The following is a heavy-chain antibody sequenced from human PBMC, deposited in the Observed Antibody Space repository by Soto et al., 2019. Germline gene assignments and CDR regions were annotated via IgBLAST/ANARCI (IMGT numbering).Heavy chain of an antibody. D-gene: IGHD2-2*01. V-gene: IGHV1-18*01. CDR1: GYTFTSYG. Sequence: ASVKVSCKASGYTFTSYGISWVRQAPGQGLEWMGWISAYNGNTNYAQKLQGRVTMTTDTSTSTAYMELRSLRSDDTAVYYCARDWDIVVVPAAFYYMDVWGQGTMVTVSS. J-gene: IGHJ6*03. CDR3: ARDWDIVVVPAAFYYMDV. CDR2: ISAYNGNT.